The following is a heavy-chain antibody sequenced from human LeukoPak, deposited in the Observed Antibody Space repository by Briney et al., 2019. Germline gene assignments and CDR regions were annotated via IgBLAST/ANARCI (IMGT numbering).Heavy chain of an antibody. D-gene: IGHD6-19*01. CDR1: GYTLTSYA. V-gene: IGHV1-3*01. Sequence: VQVTCQACGYTLTSYAMHWVRQAPGQRLEWMGWINAGNGNTKYSQKFQGRVTMTRDTSASTAYMELSSLRTEDTAVYYCARQPTSGRWEQWLGLDYWGQGTLVTVSS. J-gene: IGHJ4*02. CDR2: INAGNGNT. CDR3: ARQPTSGRWEQWLGLDY.